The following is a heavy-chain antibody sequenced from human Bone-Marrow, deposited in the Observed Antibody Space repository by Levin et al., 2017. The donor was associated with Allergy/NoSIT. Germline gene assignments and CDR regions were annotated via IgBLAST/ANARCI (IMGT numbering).Heavy chain of an antibody. CDR1: GFTFSSYA. CDR2: ISGSGGST. J-gene: IGHJ4*02. D-gene: IGHD2-2*01. V-gene: IGHV3-23*01. Sequence: PGGSLRLSCAASGFTFSSYAMSWVRQAPGKGLEWVSAISGSGGSTYYADSVKGRFTISRDNSKNTLYLQMNSLRAEDTAVYYCAKVSGCSSTSCYGSGRVLAIDYWGQGTLVTVSS. CDR3: AKVSGCSSTSCYGSGRVLAIDY.